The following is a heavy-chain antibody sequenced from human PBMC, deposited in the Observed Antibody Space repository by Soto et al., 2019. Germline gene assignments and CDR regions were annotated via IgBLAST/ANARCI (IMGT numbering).Heavy chain of an antibody. D-gene: IGHD2-2*01. CDR3: ATDSGVVVPAAIPGDAFDI. V-gene: IGHV1-69*04. CDR1: GGTFSSYT. J-gene: IGHJ3*02. Sequence: GASVKVSCKASGGTFSSYTINWVRQAPGQGLEWMGRIIPIPGIANYAQKFQGRVTMTEDTSTDTAYMELSSLRSEDTAVYYCATDSGVVVPAAIPGDAFDIWGQGTMVTVS. CDR2: IIPIPGIA.